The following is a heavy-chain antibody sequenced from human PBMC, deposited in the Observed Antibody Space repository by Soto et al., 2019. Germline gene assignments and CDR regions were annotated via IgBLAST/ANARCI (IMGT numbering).Heavy chain of an antibody. Sequence: DVQLLESGGVLVQPGGSLRLACAASGFTFSSYAMSWVRQAPGKGLEWVSGLSGSGGSTNYADSVKGRFTISRDNSKNPLYLQMSSLRDDDTAIYYCAKDLRDWGFFDSWGQGTLVTVSS. CDR3: AKDLRDWGFFDS. V-gene: IGHV3-23*01. J-gene: IGHJ4*02. CDR2: LSGSGGST. D-gene: IGHD7-27*01. CDR1: GFTFSSYA.